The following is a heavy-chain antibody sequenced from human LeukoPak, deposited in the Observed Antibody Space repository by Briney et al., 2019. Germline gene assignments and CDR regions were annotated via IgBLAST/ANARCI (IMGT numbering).Heavy chain of an antibody. CDR2: INWNGGST. J-gene: IGHJ4*02. CDR3: ARGRTWIKMAF. V-gene: IGHV3-20*04. D-gene: IGHD5-24*01. Sequence: GGSLRLSCAASGFTFDDYGMSWVRQAPGKGLEWVSGINWNGGSTGYADSVKGRFTISRDNAKNSLYLQMNSLRAEDTAVYYCARGRTWIKMAFGGQGTLVTVSS. CDR1: GFTFDDYG.